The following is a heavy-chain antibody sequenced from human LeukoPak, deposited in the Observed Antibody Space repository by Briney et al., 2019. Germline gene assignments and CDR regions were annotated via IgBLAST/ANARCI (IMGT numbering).Heavy chain of an antibody. CDR1: GGTFISYA. V-gene: IGHV1-69*04. J-gene: IGHJ4*02. CDR3: ASGHYGDYGQWSSMNY. D-gene: IGHD4-17*01. CDR2: IIPILAIA. Sequence: SVKVSCKASGGTFISYAISWVRQAPGQGLEWMGRIIPILAIAKYAQKFQGRVTITADKSTSTAYMELSSLRSEDTAMYYCASGHYGDYGQWSSMNYWGQGTLVTVSS.